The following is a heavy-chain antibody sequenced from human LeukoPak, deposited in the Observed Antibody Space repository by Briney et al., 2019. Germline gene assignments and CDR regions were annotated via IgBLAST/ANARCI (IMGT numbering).Heavy chain of an antibody. CDR3: ARDGKSSSWYGYYYYGMDV. Sequence: PGGSLRLSCAASGFTFSDYYMSWIRQAPGKGLEWVSYISSSGSTIYYADSVKGRFTISRDNAKNSLYLQMNSLRAEDTAVYYCARDGKSSSWYGYYYYGMDVWGKGTTVTVSS. D-gene: IGHD6-13*01. V-gene: IGHV3-11*01. J-gene: IGHJ6*04. CDR2: ISSSGSTI. CDR1: GFTFSDYY.